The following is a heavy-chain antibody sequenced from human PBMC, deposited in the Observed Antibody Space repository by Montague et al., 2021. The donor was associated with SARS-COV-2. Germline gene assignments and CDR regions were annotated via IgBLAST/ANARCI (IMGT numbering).Heavy chain of an antibody. Sequence: SLRLSCAASGFSFSSSVMHWVRQAPGKGLEWVAVISYDGNIKNYVDSVKGRFTISRDNSKNTLYLQMNGLRPADTAVYYCARGPHYCSGGDCFWGQGALVTVSS. D-gene: IGHD2-15*01. CDR3: ARGPHYCSGGDCF. J-gene: IGHJ4*02. CDR2: ISYDGNIK. V-gene: IGHV3-30*04. CDR1: GFSFSSSV.